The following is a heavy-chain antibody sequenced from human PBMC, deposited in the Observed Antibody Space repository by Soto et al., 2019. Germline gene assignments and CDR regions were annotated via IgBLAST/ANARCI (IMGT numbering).Heavy chain of an antibody. J-gene: IGHJ4*02. V-gene: IGHV3-30-3*01. Sequence: GGSLRLSCAASGFTFSSYAMHWVRQAPGKGLEWVVVISYDGSNKYYADSVKGRFTISRDNSKNTLYLQMNSLRAEDTAVYYCAFSVLRYFDWLFDYWGQGTLVTVSS. CDR3: AFSVLRYFDWLFDY. CDR2: ISYDGSNK. D-gene: IGHD3-9*01. CDR1: GFTFSSYA.